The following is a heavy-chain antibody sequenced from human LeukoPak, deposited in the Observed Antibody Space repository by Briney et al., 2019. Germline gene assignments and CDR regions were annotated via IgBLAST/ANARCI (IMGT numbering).Heavy chain of an antibody. CDR2: MNPNSGNT. Sequence: ASVKVSCKASGYTFTTYTINWVRQATGQGLEWMGWMNPNSGNTGYARKFQGRVTMTRNTSTNTAYMELSSLRSDDTALYYCARTPPGGRNGYYYYGLDVWGQGTTVIVSS. J-gene: IGHJ6*02. D-gene: IGHD1-26*01. CDR3: ARTPPGGRNGYYYYGLDV. CDR1: GYTFTTYT. V-gene: IGHV1-8*01.